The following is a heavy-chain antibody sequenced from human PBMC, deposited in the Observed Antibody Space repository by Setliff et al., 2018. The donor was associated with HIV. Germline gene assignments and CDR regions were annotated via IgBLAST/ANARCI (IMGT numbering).Heavy chain of an antibody. V-gene: IGHV4-39*02. CDR1: GGSIRTASYY. CDR3: ARDAPMTTNAFDV. Sequence: SETLSLTCNVSGGSIRTASYYWGWLRQTPGKGLEWIGSMYYRGKTYYNPSLKSRVTISADTTATQLSLKLESVTAAGTAVYFCARDAPMTTNAFDVWGPGTMVTVS. D-gene: IGHD4-17*01. J-gene: IGHJ3*01. CDR2: MYYRGKT.